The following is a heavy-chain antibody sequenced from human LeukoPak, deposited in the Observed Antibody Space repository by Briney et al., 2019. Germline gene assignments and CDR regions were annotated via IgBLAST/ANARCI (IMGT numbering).Heavy chain of an antibody. V-gene: IGHV3-9*03. J-gene: IGHJ4*02. CDR3: AKGFFSIAGNFDH. CDR1: GFTFDDYA. CDR2: ISWNSGNI. D-gene: IGHD6-6*01. Sequence: SGGSLRLSCAASGFTFDDYAMHWVRQAPGKGLEWVSGISWNSGNIGYADSVKGRFAISRDNAKNSLYLQMNSLRREDMALYYCAKGFFSIAGNFDHWGQGTLVTVSS.